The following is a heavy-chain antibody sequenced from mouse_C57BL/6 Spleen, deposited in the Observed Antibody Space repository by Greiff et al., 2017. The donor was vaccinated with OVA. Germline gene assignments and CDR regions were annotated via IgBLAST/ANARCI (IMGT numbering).Heavy chain of an antibody. D-gene: IGHD2-4*01. CDR2: IYPRSGNT. J-gene: IGHJ4*01. CDR1: GYTFTSYG. Sequence: ESGAELARPGASVKLSCKASGYTFTSYGISWVKQRTGQGLEWIGEIYPRSGNTYYNEKFKGKATLTADKSSSTAYMELRSLTSEDSAVYFCARSIYYDYDGYAMDYWGQGTSVTVSS. V-gene: IGHV1-81*01. CDR3: ARSIYYDYDGYAMDY.